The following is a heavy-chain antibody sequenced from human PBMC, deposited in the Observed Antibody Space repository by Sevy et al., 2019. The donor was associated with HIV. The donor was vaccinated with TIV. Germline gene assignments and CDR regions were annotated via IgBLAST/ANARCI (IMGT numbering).Heavy chain of an antibody. CDR1: GFTFSSYS. D-gene: IGHD2-2*01. Sequence: GGSLRLSCAASGFTFSSYSMNWVRQAPGKGLEWVSSISSSSGYIYYADSVKDRFTISRDNAKNSLYLQMNSLRAEDTAVYYCARGGRYCISTSCLWSFDYWGQGTLVTVSS. V-gene: IGHV3-21*01. CDR2: ISSSSGYI. CDR3: ARGGRYCISTSCLWSFDY. J-gene: IGHJ4*02.